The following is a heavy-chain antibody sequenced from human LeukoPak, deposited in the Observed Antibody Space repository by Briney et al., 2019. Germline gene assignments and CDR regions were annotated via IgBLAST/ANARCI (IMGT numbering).Heavy chain of an antibody. V-gene: IGHV3-30*02. CDR3: AKGPHRFLSRGSHRSFFLDY. CDR2: IRYDGSNK. Sequence: GGSLRLSCAASGFTFSSYGMHWVRQAPGKGLEWVAFIRYDGSNKYYADSVKGRFTISRDNSKNTLYLQMNSLRAEDTAVYYCAKGPHRFLSRGSHRSFFLDYWGQGTLVTVFS. J-gene: IGHJ4*02. CDR1: GFTFSSYG. D-gene: IGHD3-10*01.